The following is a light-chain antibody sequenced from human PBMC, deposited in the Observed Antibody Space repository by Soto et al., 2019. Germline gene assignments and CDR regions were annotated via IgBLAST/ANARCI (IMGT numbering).Light chain of an antibody. J-gene: IGKJ1*01. V-gene: IGKV3-15*01. CDR2: EAS. CDR3: QKDNQWTWK. Sequence: THTPATLSSSAFDTAVLSFRASQSLGSNLAWYHHKPGQAPRLLLYEASIRATGIPARFSGDGSGTEFTLTISSLQSEDFGIYYCQKDNQWTWKFGPGTKVEIK. CDR1: QSLGSN.